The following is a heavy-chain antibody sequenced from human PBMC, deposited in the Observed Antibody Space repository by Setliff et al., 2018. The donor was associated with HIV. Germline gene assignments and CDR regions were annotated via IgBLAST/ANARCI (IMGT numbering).Heavy chain of an antibody. V-gene: IGHV3-13*01. CDR3: AREIRTVYTGGHYFYGIDV. D-gene: IGHD3-16*01. CDR1: GFTFSDYD. Sequence: PGGSLRLSCEASGFTFSDYDFHWVRQAAGKGLEWVSAIGTGGDTYYVDSVKGRFTISRENARNSLYLQMNSLRVGDTAVYYCAREIRTVYTGGHYFYGIDVWGQGT. J-gene: IGHJ6*02. CDR2: IGTGGDT.